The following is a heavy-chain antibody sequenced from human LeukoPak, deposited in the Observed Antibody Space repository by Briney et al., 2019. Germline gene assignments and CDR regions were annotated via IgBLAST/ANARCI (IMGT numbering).Heavy chain of an antibody. CDR2: IYYSGST. D-gene: IGHD1-26*01. CDR3: ARTWGRHGSYSTWFDP. CDR1: GGSISSSSYY. J-gene: IGHJ5*02. V-gene: IGHV4-39*01. Sequence: SETLSLTCTVSGGSISSSSYYWGWIRQPPGKGLEWIGSIYYSGSTYYNPSLKSRVTISVDTSKNQFSLKLSSVTAADTAVYYWARTWGRHGSYSTWFDPWGQGTLVTVSS.